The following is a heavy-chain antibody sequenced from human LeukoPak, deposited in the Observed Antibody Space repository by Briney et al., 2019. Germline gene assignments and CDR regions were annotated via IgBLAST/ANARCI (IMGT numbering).Heavy chain of an antibody. V-gene: IGHV1-2*02. CDR3: ARDATYYYDSSGYYEHPSPFDY. Sequence: GASVKVSCKASGYTFTSYYMHWVRQAPGQGLEWMGWINPNSGGTNYAQKFQGRVTMTRDTSISTAYMELSRLRSDDTAVYYCARDATYYYDSSGYYEHPSPFDYWGQGTLVTVSS. CDR2: INPNSGGT. D-gene: IGHD3-22*01. J-gene: IGHJ4*02. CDR1: GYTFTSYY.